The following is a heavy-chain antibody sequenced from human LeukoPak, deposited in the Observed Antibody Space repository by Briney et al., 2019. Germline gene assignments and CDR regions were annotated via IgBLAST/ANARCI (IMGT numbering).Heavy chain of an antibody. CDR2: ISSSSSYI. CDR1: GFTVSSNY. Sequence: PGGSLRLSCAASGFTVSSNYMNWVRQAPGKGLEWVSSISSSSSYIYYADSVKGRFTISRDNAKNSLYLQMNSLRAEDTAVYYCARVFSDYVRYFDWGQGTLVTVSS. J-gene: IGHJ4*02. CDR3: ARVFSDYVRYFD. D-gene: IGHD3-9*01. V-gene: IGHV3-21*01.